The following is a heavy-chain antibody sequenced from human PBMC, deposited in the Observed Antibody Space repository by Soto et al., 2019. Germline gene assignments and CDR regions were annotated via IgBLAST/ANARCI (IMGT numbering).Heavy chain of an antibody. Sequence: GASVKVSCKASGYTFTSYAMHWVRQAPGQRLEWMGWINAGNGNTKYSQKFQGRVTITRDTSASTAYMELSGLRSEDTAVYYCARAWVEIRDIVVVPAAIRTGDLDYWGQGTLVTAPQ. J-gene: IGHJ4*02. CDR1: GYTFTSYA. D-gene: IGHD2-2*01. CDR3: ARAWVEIRDIVVVPAAIRTGDLDY. V-gene: IGHV1-3*01. CDR2: INAGNGNT.